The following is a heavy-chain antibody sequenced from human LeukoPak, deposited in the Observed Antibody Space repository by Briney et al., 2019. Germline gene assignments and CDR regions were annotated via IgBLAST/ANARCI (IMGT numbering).Heavy chain of an antibody. Sequence: SETLSLTCTVSGGSISSYYWSWIRQPPGKGLEWIGYIYYSGSTNYNPSLKSRVTISVDTSKNQFSLKLSSVTAADTAVYYCARESDFWSGSNDAFDIWGQGTMVTVSS. D-gene: IGHD3-3*01. J-gene: IGHJ3*02. CDR2: IYYSGST. V-gene: IGHV4-59*01. CDR1: GGSISSYY. CDR3: ARESDFWSGSNDAFDI.